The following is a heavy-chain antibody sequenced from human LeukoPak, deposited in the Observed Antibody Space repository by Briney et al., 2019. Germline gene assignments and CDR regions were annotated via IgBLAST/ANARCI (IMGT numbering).Heavy chain of an antibody. CDR3: ARGHTTTGIAASDEPIDALDI. CDR1: GFTFSSLG. Sequence: PGGSLRLSCAASGFTFSSLGMSWVRKARGKGLEWVANIKQGGSGKSYVDSMKGRITITRNNAKNSLYLQMNSLRAEDTAVYSCARGHTTTGIAASDEPIDALDIWGQGTMVTVSS. V-gene: IGHV3-7*01. J-gene: IGHJ3*02. CDR2: IKQGGSGK. D-gene: IGHD6-13*01.